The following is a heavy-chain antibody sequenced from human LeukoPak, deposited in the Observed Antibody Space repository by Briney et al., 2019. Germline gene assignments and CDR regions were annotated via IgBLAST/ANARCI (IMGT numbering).Heavy chain of an antibody. V-gene: IGHV3-48*04. CDR3: ARWNTAYYYGMDV. CDR1: GFTLSNYG. D-gene: IGHD1-1*01. J-gene: IGHJ6*02. Sequence: GRSLRLSCAASGFTLSNYGMHWVRQAPGKGLEWVSYIGSSGSTIYYADSVKGRFTISRDNAKNSLYLQMNSLRAEDTAVYYCARWNTAYYYGMDVWGQGTTVTVSS. CDR2: IGSSGSTI.